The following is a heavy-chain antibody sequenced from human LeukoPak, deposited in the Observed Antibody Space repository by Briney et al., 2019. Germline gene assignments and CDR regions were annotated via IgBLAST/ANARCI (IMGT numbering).Heavy chain of an antibody. CDR2: ISYDGSNK. D-gene: IGHD2-15*01. CDR1: GFTFSSYG. Sequence: GGSLRLSCAASGFTFSSYGMHWVRQAPGKGLDWVAVISYDGSNKYYADSVKGRFTISRDNSKYTLYLQMNSLRAEDTAVYYCAKGRVSGVVVAATDYWGQGTLVTVSS. J-gene: IGHJ4*02. CDR3: AKGRVSGVVVAATDY. V-gene: IGHV3-30*18.